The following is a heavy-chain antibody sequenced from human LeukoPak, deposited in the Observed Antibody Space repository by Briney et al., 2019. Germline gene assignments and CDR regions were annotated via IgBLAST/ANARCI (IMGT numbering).Heavy chain of an antibody. V-gene: IGHV4-39*07. CDR2: IYYSGNT. CDR3: ARERWLQFDLDY. J-gene: IGHJ4*02. Sequence: PSETLSLTCTVSGVSISSSNSYWGWIRQPPGTGLEGIGSIYYSGNTYYNASLKSRVTISVDTSKNQFSLKLSSVTAADTAVYYCARERWLQFDLDYWGQGTLVTVSS. CDR1: GVSISSSNSY. D-gene: IGHD5-24*01.